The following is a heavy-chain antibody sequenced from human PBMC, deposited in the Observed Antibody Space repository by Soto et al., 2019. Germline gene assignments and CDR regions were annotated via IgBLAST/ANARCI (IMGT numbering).Heavy chain of an antibody. CDR1: GFSFSSYA. D-gene: IGHD3-10*01. V-gene: IGHV3-23*01. CDR3: AKDPFGDLSYYSDF. CDR2: ISWSGSTT. J-gene: IGHJ4*02. Sequence: EVQLLESGGGLVQPGGSLRLSCAASGFSFSSYAMTWVRQAPGKGLEWVSSISWSGSTTYFADSVKGRFTISRDNSKDTLFLQMDGLSVDDTALYYYAKDPFGDLSYYSDFWGQGTLVTVSS.